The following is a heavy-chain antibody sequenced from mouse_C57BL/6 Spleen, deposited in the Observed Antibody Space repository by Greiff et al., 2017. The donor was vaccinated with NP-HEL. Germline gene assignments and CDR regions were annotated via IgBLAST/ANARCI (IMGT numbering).Heavy chain of an antibody. CDR1: GYTFTSYW. D-gene: IGHD2-4*01. CDR3: ATYCDHDGGYFDV. Sequence: QVQLQQSGAELVRPGTSVKLSCKASGYTFTSYWMHWVKQRPGQGLEWIGVIDPSDSYTNYNQKFKGKATLTVDTSSSTAYMQLSSLTSEDSAVYYCATYCDHDGGYFDVWGTGTTVTVSS. CDR2: IDPSDSYT. J-gene: IGHJ1*03. V-gene: IGHV1-59*01.